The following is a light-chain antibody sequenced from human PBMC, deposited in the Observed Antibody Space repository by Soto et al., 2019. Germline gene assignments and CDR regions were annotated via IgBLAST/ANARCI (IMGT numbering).Light chain of an antibody. CDR3: QKFYDLPIN. J-gene: IGKJ5*01. Sequence: DIDTTPFQYYLSSSFGYIVTISCPASQDISDVLNWYQQQPGKAPKVLIYDASKLQTGVPSRFSGRGSGKDFTFTISSLQPDDSGTYYCQKFYDLPINFGKGQRLANK. V-gene: IGKV1-33*01. CDR2: DAS. CDR1: QDISDV.